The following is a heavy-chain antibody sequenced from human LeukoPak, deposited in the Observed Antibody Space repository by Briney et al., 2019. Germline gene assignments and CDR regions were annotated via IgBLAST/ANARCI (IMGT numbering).Heavy chain of an antibody. Sequence: GGSLRLSCAASGFTFSDHYMDWVRQAPGKGLEWVGRTRNKANSYTTEYAASVKGRFTISRDDSKNSLYLQMNSLKTEDTAVYYCAKEMATIRAFDFWGQGTMVTVSS. V-gene: IGHV3-72*01. D-gene: IGHD5-24*01. CDR2: TRNKANSYTT. J-gene: IGHJ3*01. CDR1: GFTFSDHY. CDR3: AKEMATIRAFDF.